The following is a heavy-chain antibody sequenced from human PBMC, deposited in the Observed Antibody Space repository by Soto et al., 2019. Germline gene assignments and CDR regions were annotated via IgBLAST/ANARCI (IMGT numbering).Heavy chain of an antibody. CDR1: GFTFSSYA. D-gene: IGHD1-26*01. V-gene: IGHV3-23*01. CDR2: ISGSGDST. Sequence: EVQLLESGGGLVQPGGSLRLSCAASGFTFSSYAMRWVRQAPVKGLEWVSAISGSGDSTYYADSVKGRFTISRDNSKNTLYLKMNSLSDEDTAVYSCARRGSGSYYDYWGQGTLVTVSS. J-gene: IGHJ4*02. CDR3: ARRGSGSYYDY.